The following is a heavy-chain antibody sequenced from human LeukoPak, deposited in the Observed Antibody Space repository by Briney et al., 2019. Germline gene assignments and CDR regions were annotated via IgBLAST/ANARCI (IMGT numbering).Heavy chain of an antibody. CDR1: GESFSGYF. CDR2: SNHFGST. CDR3: ARLLRDGYYDSSGYYRSYYFDY. D-gene: IGHD3-22*01. Sequence: SETLSLTCAVSGESFSGYFWTWIRQPPGKGLEWIGESNHFGSTDYNPSLKSRVTISVDTSKKQFSLNVRSVTDADTAVYYCARLLRDGYYDSSGYYRSYYFDYWGQGTLVTVSP. V-gene: IGHV4-34*01. J-gene: IGHJ4*02.